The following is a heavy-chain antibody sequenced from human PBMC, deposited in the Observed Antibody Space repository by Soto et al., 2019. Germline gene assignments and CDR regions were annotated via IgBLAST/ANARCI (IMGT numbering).Heavy chain of an antibody. D-gene: IGHD3-16*01. CDR1: GGSFSGSNW. V-gene: IGHV4-4*02. Sequence: SETLSLTCAVSGGSFSGSNWWSWVRQPPGKGLEWIGEIYHSGSTNYNSSFKSRVTISIDKSKNQFSLKLSPVTAADTAVYFCADAPSALWGQGILVTVSS. J-gene: IGHJ4*02. CDR3: ADAPSAL. CDR2: IYHSGST.